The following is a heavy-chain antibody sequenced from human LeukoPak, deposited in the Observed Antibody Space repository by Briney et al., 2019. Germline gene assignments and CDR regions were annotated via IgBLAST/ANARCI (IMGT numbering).Heavy chain of an antibody. V-gene: IGHV3-23*01. CDR2: ISGSGGST. Sequence: GGSLRLSCAASGFTFSSYAMSWVRQAPGKGLEWVSAISGSGGSTYYADSVKGRFTISRDNSKNTLYLQMNSLRAEYTAVYYCAKGSRSSGYYVNFDYWGQGTLVTVSS. D-gene: IGHD3-22*01. J-gene: IGHJ4*02. CDR1: GFTFSSYA. CDR3: AKGSRSSGYYVNFDY.